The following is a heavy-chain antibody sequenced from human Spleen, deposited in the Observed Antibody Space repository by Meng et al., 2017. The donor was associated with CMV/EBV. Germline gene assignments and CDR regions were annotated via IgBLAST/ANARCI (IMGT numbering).Heavy chain of an antibody. V-gene: IGHV3-21*01. CDR3: ARERITGTTNRAFDY. CDR1: GFTFSNYS. CDR2: ISSSCPYI. D-gene: IGHD1-7*01. J-gene: IGHJ4*02. Sequence: GESLKISCAASGFTFSNYSMNWVRQAPGKGLEWVSSISSSCPYIYYADSLKGRFTISRDNAKNSLHLQMNSLRAEDTAVYYCARERITGTTNRAFDYWGQGTLVTVSS.